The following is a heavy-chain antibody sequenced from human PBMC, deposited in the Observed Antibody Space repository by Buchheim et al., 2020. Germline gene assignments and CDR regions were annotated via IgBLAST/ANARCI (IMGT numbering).Heavy chain of an antibody. CDR2: IWYDGSNK. J-gene: IGHJ6*02. CDR3: ARDKEADGYNSYYYYGMDV. D-gene: IGHD5-24*01. CDR1: GFTFSSYG. Sequence: QVQLVESGGGVVQPGRSLRLSCAASGFTFSSYGMHWVRQAPGKGLEWVAVIWYDGSNKYYADSVKGRFTISRDNSKNTLYLQMNSLRAEDTAVYYCARDKEADGYNSYYYYGMDVWGQGTT. V-gene: IGHV3-33*01.